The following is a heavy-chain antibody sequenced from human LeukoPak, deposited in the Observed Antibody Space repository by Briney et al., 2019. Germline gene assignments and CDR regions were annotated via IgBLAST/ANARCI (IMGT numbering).Heavy chain of an antibody. CDR1: GFTFDDYA. Sequence: PGGSLRLSCAASGFTFDDYAMHWVRQAPGKGLGWVSGISWNSGSIGYADSVKGRFTISRDNAKNSLYLQMNSLRAEDTALYYCAKSSGGGSGSYYNALAYWGQGTLVTVSP. V-gene: IGHV3-9*01. CDR3: AKSSGGGSGSYYNALAY. J-gene: IGHJ4*02. D-gene: IGHD3-10*01. CDR2: ISWNSGSI.